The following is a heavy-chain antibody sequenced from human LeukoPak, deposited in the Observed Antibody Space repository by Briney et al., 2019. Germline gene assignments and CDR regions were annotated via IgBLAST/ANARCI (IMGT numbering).Heavy chain of an antibody. CDR1: GFTFSSYS. CDR2: ISSSSTI. D-gene: IGHD2-15*01. J-gene: IGHJ5*02. CDR3: ARESSRGYKFDP. V-gene: IGHV3-48*01. Sequence: PGGSLRLSCAASGFTFSSYSMNWVRQAPGKGLEWVSYISSSSTIYYADSAKGRFTISRDNAKNSLYLQMNSLRAEDTAVYYCARESSRGYKFDPWGQGTLVTVSS.